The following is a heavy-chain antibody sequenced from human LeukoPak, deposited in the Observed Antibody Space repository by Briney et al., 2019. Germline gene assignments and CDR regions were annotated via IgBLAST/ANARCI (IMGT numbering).Heavy chain of an antibody. CDR2: VHGDGNNI. V-gene: IGHV3-74*01. D-gene: IGHD1-26*01. J-gene: IGHJ4*02. CDR1: GFPFSSYA. Sequence: GGSLRLSCAASGFPFSSYAMYWVRQAPGKGLVWVSRVHGDGNNIGYADSVRGRFTISRDNAKNTLYLQMNGLRPEDTAVYYCARARVGDPTDYWGQGTLVTVSS. CDR3: ARARVGDPTDY.